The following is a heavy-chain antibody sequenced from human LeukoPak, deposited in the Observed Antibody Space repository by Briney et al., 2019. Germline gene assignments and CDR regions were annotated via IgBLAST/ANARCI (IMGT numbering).Heavy chain of an antibody. CDR1: GYTFTGYY. Sequence: KPGRSLRLSCAASGYTFTGYYMHWVRQAPGQGLEWMGWINPNSGDTNYAQKFQGRVTMTRDTSISTAYMELSRLRSDDTAVYYCAREMYYDFWRGSDYWGQGTLVTVSS. J-gene: IGHJ4*02. D-gene: IGHD3-3*01. CDR2: INPNSGDT. V-gene: IGHV1-2*02. CDR3: AREMYYDFWRGSDY.